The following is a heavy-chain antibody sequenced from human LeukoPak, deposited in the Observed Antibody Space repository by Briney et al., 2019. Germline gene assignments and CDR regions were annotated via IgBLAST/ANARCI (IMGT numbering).Heavy chain of an antibody. CDR2: ISGSGGST. Sequence: GGSLRLSCAASGFTFSSYAMSWLRQAPGKGLEWVSAISGSGGSTYYADSVKGRFTISRDNSKNTLYLQMNSLRAEDTAVYYCAKDRSYCSSTSCYSWFDPWGQGTLVTVSS. CDR3: AKDRSYCSSTSCYSWFDP. V-gene: IGHV3-23*01. D-gene: IGHD2-2*01. J-gene: IGHJ5*02. CDR1: GFTFSSYA.